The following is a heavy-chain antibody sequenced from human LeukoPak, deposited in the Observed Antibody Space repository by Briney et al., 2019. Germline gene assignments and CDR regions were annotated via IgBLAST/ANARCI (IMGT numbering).Heavy chain of an antibody. V-gene: IGHV7-4-1*02. J-gene: IGHJ4*02. CDR2: INTNTGNP. Sequence: ASVKVSCKASGYTFTRYAMNWVRQAPGQGLEWMGWINTNTGNPAYAQGFTGRFVFSLDTSVSTAYLQINSPKAEDTAVYYCARDLTSWRIDYWGQGTLVTVSS. D-gene: IGHD2-2*01. CDR3: ARDLTSWRIDY. CDR1: GYTFTRYA.